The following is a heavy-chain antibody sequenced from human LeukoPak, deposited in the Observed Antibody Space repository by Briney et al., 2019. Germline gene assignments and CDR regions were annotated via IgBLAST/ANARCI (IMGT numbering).Heavy chain of an antibody. CDR1: GDSVSSNTAA. CDR3: ARDLNSGHDY. V-gene: IGHV6-1*01. Sequence: SQTLSLTCAISGDSVSSNTAAWSWIRQSPSRGLGWLGRTYYRSKWYYDYAVSVKSRITINPDTSNNQFSLQLSSVIPEDTAVYYCARDLNSGHDYWGQGTLVIVSS. D-gene: IGHD6-19*01. CDR2: TYYRSKWYY. J-gene: IGHJ4*02.